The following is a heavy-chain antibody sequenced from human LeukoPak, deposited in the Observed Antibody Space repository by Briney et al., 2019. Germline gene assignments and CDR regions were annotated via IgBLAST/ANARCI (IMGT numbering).Heavy chain of an antibody. CDR3: AKGRYGSGPGGYFDY. J-gene: IGHJ4*02. D-gene: IGHD2-15*01. CDR1: GFTFSSYA. V-gene: IGHV3-23*01. CDR2: ISVSGDST. Sequence: PRGSLRLSCAVSGFTFSSYAMSWVRQAPRKGLEWVAGISVSGDSTDYADSVKGRFTISRDNSKNTLYLQMNSLRDEDTAIYYCAKGRYGSGPGGYFDYWGQGTLVTVSS.